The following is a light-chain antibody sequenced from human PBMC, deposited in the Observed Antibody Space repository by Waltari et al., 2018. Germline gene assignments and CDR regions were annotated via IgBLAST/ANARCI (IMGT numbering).Light chain of an antibody. CDR1: ASNIGGQP. CDR3: ASWDDSLNGHWV. J-gene: IGLJ3*02. Sequence: QSVLTQPPSASGTPGQRVTISCSGSASNIGGQPVNCYQQLPGKAPKLLIYRSDQRPSGVPDRFSGSKTGTSASLAISGLQSDDEADYFCASWDDSLNGHWVFGGGTKVTVL. V-gene: IGLV1-44*01. CDR2: RSD.